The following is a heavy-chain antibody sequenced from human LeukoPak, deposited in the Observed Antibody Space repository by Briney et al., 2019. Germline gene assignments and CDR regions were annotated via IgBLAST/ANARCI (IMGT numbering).Heavy chain of an antibody. D-gene: IGHD1-26*01. CDR3: AKGDTTWELPHDY. CDR2: IRYDGSNK. CDR1: RFTFNNYG. Sequence: GGSLRLSCAASRFTFNNYGMHWVRQAPGKGLEWVAFIRYDGSNKYYADSVKGRFSISRDNSKNTLYLQMNSLRPEDTAVYYCAKGDTTWELPHDYWGQGTLVTVSS. J-gene: IGHJ4*02. V-gene: IGHV3-30*02.